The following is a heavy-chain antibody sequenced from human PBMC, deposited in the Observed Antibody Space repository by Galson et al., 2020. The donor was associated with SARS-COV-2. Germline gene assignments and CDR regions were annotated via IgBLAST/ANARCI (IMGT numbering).Heavy chain of an antibody. Sequence: ETSETLSLTCTVSGGSISSYYWSWIRQPPGKGLEWIGYIYYSGSTNYNPSLKSRVTISVDTSKNQFSLKLSSVTAADTAVYYCARDGLSGYSYGINYYYYGMDVWGQGTTVTVSS. D-gene: IGHD5-18*01. CDR1: GGSISSYY. J-gene: IGHJ6*02. V-gene: IGHV4-59*01. CDR2: IYYSGST. CDR3: ARDGLSGYSYGINYYYYGMDV.